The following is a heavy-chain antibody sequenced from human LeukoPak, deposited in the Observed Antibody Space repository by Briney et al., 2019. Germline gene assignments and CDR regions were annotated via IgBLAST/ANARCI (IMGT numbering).Heavy chain of an antibody. V-gene: IGHV3-30*02. J-gene: IGHJ4*02. D-gene: IGHD3-3*01. CDR2: IRYDGSNK. CDR3: AKDVYDFWSGYYNSYDY. CDR1: GFTFSSYG. Sequence: GGSLRLSCGASGFTFSSYGMHWVRQAPGKGLEWVAFIRYDGSNKYYADSVKGRFTISRDNSKNTLYLQMNSLRAEDTAVYYCAKDVYDFWSGYYNSYDYWGQGTLVTVSS.